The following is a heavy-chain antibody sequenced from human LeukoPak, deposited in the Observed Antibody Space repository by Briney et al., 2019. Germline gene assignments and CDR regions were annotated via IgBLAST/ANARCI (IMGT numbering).Heavy chain of an antibody. CDR2: INHSGST. V-gene: IGHV4-34*01. CDR1: GGSFSGYY. J-gene: IGHJ3*02. CDR3: ARLRLTTVVTPHDAFDI. D-gene: IGHD4-17*01. Sequence: PSETLSLTCAVYGGSFSGYYWSWIRQPPGKGLEWIGEINHSGSTNYNPSLKSRVTISVDTSKNQFSLKLSSVTAADTAVYYCARLRLTTVVTPHDAFDIWGQGTMVTVSS.